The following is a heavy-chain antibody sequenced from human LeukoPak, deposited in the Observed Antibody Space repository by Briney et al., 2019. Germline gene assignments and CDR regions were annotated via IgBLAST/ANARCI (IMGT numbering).Heavy chain of an antibody. Sequence: PSQTLSLTCTVSGGSISSGSYYWSWIRQSAGKGLEWIGRIYTSGSTNYNPSLRSRVTISVDTSKNQFSLKLSSVTAADTAIYYCARGGYSSGLYYSYMDVWGKGTTVTVSS. D-gene: IGHD6-25*01. J-gene: IGHJ6*03. V-gene: IGHV4-61*02. CDR3: ARGGYSSGLYYSYMDV. CDR2: IYTSGST. CDR1: GGSISSGSYY.